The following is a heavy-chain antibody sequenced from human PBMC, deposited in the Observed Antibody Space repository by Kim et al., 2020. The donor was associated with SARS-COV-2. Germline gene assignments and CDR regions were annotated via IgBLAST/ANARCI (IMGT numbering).Heavy chain of an antibody. CDR1: GFTFSSYD. CDR2: IGTAGDT. J-gene: IGHJ5*02. D-gene: IGHD3-10*01. V-gene: IGHV3-13*01. Sequence: GGSLRLSCAASGFTFSSYDMHWVRQATGKGLEWVSAIGTAGDTYYPGSVKGRFTISRENAKNSLYLQMNSLRAGDTAVYYCARSVGSYYKENWFDPWGQGTLVTVSS. CDR3: ARSVGSYYKENWFDP.